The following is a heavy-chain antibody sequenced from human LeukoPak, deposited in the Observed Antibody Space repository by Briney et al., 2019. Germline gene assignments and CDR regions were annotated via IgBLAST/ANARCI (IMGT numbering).Heavy chain of an antibody. CDR2: ISSSGSTI. J-gene: IGHJ6*03. CDR1: GFTFSSYE. CDR3: ARDGWDTAQRIYYCYYMDV. V-gene: IGHV3-48*03. D-gene: IGHD5-18*01. Sequence: GGSLRLSCAASGFTFSSYEMNWVRQAPGKGLEWVSYISSSGSTIYYADSVKGRFTISRDNAKNSLYLQMNSLRAEDTAVYYCARDGWDTAQRIYYCYYMDVWGKGTTVTVSS.